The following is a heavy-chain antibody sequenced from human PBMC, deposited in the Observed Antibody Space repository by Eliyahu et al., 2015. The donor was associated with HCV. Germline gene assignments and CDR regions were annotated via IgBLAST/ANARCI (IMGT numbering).Heavy chain of an antibody. CDR2: INPNSGGT. Sequence: QVQLVQSGAXVKKPGASVKVSCKASGYTFXGYYXPGGRTAPGQGLGWMGWINPNSGGTNYAQKFQGWVTMTRDTSISTAYMELSRLRSDDTAVYYCARGHLLRLGELSRSSGMDVWGQGTTVTVSS. CDR1: GYTFXGYY. J-gene: IGHJ6*02. V-gene: IGHV1-2*04. D-gene: IGHD3-16*02. CDR3: ARGHLLRLGELSRSSGMDV.